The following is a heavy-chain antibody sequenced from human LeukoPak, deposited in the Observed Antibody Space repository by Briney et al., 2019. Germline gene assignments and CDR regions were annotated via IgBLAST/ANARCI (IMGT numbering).Heavy chain of an antibody. CDR2: ISSSSSYI. CDR1: GFTFSSYS. D-gene: IGHD3-10*01. Sequence: GGSLRLSCAASGFTFSSYSMNWVRQAPGKGLEWVSSISSSSSYIYYADSVKGRFTVSRDNAKNSLYLQMNSLRAEDTAVYYCARDRGYYGSGSHRPFDYWGQGTLVTVSS. V-gene: IGHV3-21*01. CDR3: ARDRGYYGSGSHRPFDY. J-gene: IGHJ4*02.